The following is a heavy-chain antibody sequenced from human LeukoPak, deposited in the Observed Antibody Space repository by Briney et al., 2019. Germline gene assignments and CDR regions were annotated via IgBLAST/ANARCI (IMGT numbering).Heavy chain of an antibody. D-gene: IGHD2-2*01. CDR2: IIPIFGTA. J-gene: IGHJ6*03. Sequence: ASVKVSCKASGGTFSSYAISWVRQAPGQGLEWMGGIIPIFGTANYAQKFQGRVTITTDESTSTAYMELSSLRSEDTAVYYCARDPLIVVVPAADYYYYYMDVWGKGTTVTVSS. CDR1: GGTFSSYA. V-gene: IGHV1-69*05. CDR3: ARDPLIVVVPAADYYYYYMDV.